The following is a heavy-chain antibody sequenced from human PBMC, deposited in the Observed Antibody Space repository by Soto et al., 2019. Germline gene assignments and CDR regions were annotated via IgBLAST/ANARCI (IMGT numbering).Heavy chain of an antibody. CDR1: GFTFSDYY. CDR2: ISSSGSTI. J-gene: IGHJ6*03. CDR3: ARSASGAKYCSSTSCYELAAYYYYMDV. Sequence: QVQLVESGGGLVKPGGSLRLSCAASGFTFSDYYMSWIRQAPGKGLEWVSYISSSGSTIYYADSVKGRFTISRDNAKNSLYLQMNSLRAEDTAVYYCARSASGAKYCSSTSCYELAAYYYYMDVWGKGTTVTVSS. D-gene: IGHD2-2*01. V-gene: IGHV3-11*01.